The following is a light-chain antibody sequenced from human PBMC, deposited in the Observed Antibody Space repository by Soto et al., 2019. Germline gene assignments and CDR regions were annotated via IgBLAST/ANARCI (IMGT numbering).Light chain of an antibody. J-gene: IGKJ2*01. CDR1: QSVSNS. CDR3: QQYNSYLYT. CDR2: DAS. V-gene: IGKV1-5*01. Sequence: DIPMTQSPSTLSPSVGDTVTIACRASQSVSNSLAWYQQKPGKAPDLLIYDASTLESGVPSRFSGSGSGTEFTPTISSLQPDDFATYYCQQYNSYLYTFGQGTKLEIK.